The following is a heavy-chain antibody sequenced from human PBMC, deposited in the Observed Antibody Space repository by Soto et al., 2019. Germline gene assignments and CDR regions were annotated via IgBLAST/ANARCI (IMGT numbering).Heavy chain of an antibody. CDR1: GGTFSSYA. Sequence: GASVKVSCKASGGTFSSYAISWVRQAPGQGLEWMGGIIPIFGTANYAQKFQGRVTITADESTSTAYMELSSLRSEDTAVYYCAKGDILTGYYRFDPFDIWGQGTMVTVSS. J-gene: IGHJ3*02. CDR3: AKGDILTGYYRFDPFDI. V-gene: IGHV1-69*13. D-gene: IGHD3-9*01. CDR2: IIPIFGTA.